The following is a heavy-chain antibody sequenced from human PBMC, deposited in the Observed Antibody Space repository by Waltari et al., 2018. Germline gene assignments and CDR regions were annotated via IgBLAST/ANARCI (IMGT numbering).Heavy chain of an antibody. D-gene: IGHD2-15*01. Sequence: QVQLVESGGGVVQPGRSLRLPCAASGFTFSSYAMHWVRQAPGTGLEWVAVISYDGSNKYYADSVKGRFTISRDNSKNTLYLQMNSLRAEDTAVYYCARDRGYCSGGSCYIPDYGMDVWGQGTTVTVSS. V-gene: IGHV3-30-3*01. J-gene: IGHJ6*02. CDR3: ARDRGYCSGGSCYIPDYGMDV. CDR2: ISYDGSNK. CDR1: GFTFSSYA.